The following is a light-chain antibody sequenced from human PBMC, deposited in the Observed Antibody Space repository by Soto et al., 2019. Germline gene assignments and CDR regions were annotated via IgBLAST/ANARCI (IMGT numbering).Light chain of an antibody. J-gene: IGKJ1*01. CDR3: QQYNTWPRT. CDR1: QRIGRN. V-gene: IGKV3D-15*01. Sequence: EVVLTQSPATLSLSPGERATLSCRASQRIGRNVAWYQQKPGKXPRLLISAASTGAAGVPARFIAAGSGTVFTLTISRLQSEDFAIYYCQQYNTWPRTFGQGTKVDIK. CDR2: AAS.